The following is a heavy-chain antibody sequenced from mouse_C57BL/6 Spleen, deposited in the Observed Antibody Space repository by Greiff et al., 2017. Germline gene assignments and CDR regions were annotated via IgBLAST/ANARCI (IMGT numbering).Heavy chain of an antibody. D-gene: IGHD3-2*02. J-gene: IGHJ2*01. V-gene: IGHV1-26*01. CDR2: INPNNGGT. CDR3: ARQTAQANFDY. Sequence: EVQLQQSGPELVKPGASVKISCKASGYTFTDYYMNWVKQSHGKSLEWIGDINPNNGGTSYNQKFKGKATLTVDKSSSTAYMELRSLTSEDSAVYYCARQTAQANFDYWGQGTTLTVSS. CDR1: GYTFTDYY.